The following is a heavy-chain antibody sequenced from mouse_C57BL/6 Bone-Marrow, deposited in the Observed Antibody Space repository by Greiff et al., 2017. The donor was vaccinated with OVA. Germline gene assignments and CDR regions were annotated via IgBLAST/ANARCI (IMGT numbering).Heavy chain of an antibody. D-gene: IGHD1-1*01. V-gene: IGHV1-81*01. CDR2: IYPRSGNT. Sequence: VQLQQSGAELARPGASVKLSCKASGYTFTSYGISWVKQRTGQGLEWIGEIYPRSGNTYYNEKFKGKATLTADKSSSTAYMELRSLTSEDSAVYFCARAPYYYGSRLAMYYWGQGTSVTVSS. CDR1: GYTFTSYG. J-gene: IGHJ4*01. CDR3: ARAPYYYGSRLAMYY.